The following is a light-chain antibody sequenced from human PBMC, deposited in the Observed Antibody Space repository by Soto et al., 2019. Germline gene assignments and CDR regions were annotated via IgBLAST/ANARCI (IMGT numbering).Light chain of an antibody. CDR1: QGISTY. J-gene: IGKJ1*01. CDR3: QQGFTTPWT. V-gene: IGKV1-39*01. CDR2: AAS. Sequence: DLQMTQSPPSLSASVGARLTITCRASQGISTYLNWYRQKPGKAPELLIYAASSLQSGVPSRFSGSGSATDFTLTIGSLQPEDSATYYCQQGFTTPWTCGQGTKVEIK.